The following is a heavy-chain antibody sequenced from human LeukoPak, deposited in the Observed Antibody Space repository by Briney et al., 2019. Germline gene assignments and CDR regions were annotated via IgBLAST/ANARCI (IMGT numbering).Heavy chain of an antibody. Sequence: GGSLRLSCAASGFTVSSNYMSWVRQAPGKGLESVSVIYSGGSTYYADSVKGRFTISRDNSKNTLYLQMNSLRAEDTAVYYCASLYCSGGSCYLDYWGQGTMVTVSS. CDR3: ASLYCSGGSCYLDY. J-gene: IGHJ4*02. D-gene: IGHD2-15*01. V-gene: IGHV3-53*01. CDR2: IYSGGST. CDR1: GFTVSSNY.